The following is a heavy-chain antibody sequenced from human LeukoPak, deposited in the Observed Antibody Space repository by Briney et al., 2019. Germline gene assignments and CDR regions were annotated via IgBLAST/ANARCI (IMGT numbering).Heavy chain of an antibody. V-gene: IGHV4-4*02. CDR3: ARDVGTSLVTGDY. Sequence: SGTLSLTGGVSGGSISSNNWWSWVRQPPGQGLEWIGEIYHSGSAHYNPSPKSRVTISLEKSKNLLSLKLISVTAADTAVYYCARDVGTSLVTGDYWGQGTLVTVSS. CDR2: IYHSGSA. CDR1: GGSISSNNW. D-gene: IGHD5-18*01. J-gene: IGHJ4*02.